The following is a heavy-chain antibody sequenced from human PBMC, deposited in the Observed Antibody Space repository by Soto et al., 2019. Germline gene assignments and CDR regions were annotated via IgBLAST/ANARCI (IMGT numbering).Heavy chain of an antibody. J-gene: IGHJ6*02. D-gene: IGHD4-17*01. Sequence: QVQLQESGPGLVKPSQTLSLTCTVSGGSINSGGYYWSWIRQHPRKGLEWIGYIYYSGSTYYNPSLKSRVTISVDTSKNQFSLKLSSVTAADTAVYYCARYYGYYYGMDVWGQGTTVTVSS. CDR1: GGSINSGGYY. CDR2: IYYSGST. V-gene: IGHV4-31*03. CDR3: ARYYGYYYGMDV.